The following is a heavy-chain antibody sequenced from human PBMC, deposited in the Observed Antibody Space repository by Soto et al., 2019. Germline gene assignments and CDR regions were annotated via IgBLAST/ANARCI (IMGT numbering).Heavy chain of an antibody. CDR1: GCTFSSYA. J-gene: IGHJ6*02. CDR3: ARLVGPVWGSYRFEDADGMDV. CDR2: IIPIFGTA. V-gene: IGHV1-69*13. Sequence: SVKVSCKASGCTFSSYAISWVRQAPGQGLEWMGGIIPIFGTANYAQKFQGRVTITADESTSTAYMELSSLRSEDTAVYYCARLVGPVWGSYRFEDADGMDVWGQGTTVTVSS. D-gene: IGHD3-16*02.